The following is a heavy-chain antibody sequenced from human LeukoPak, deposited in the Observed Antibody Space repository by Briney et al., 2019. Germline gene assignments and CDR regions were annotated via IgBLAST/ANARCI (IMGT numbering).Heavy chain of an antibody. V-gene: IGHV3-7*04. CDR2: TNPDGTQK. Sequence: QSGGSLRLSCGASGFTFSTSYMGWVRQTPGKGLEWVAYTNPDGTQKYYVDSMEGRFTISRDNAQNLLYLQMDSLRAEDTALYYCARATRWSFDSWGLGSLVTVSS. J-gene: IGHJ4*02. CDR3: ARATRWSFDS. D-gene: IGHD1-26*01. CDR1: GFTFSTSY.